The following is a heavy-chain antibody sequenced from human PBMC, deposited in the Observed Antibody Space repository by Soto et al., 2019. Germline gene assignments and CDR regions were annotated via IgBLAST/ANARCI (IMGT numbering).Heavy chain of an antibody. CDR3: ATQRRYGGRRDYYYYGMDV. V-gene: IGHV4-31*03. Sequence: SETLSLTCTFSGFSISSGGYYLSWIRQHPGKGLEWIGYIYYSGSTYYNPSLKSRVTISVDTSKNQFSLKLSSVTAADTAVYYCATQRRYGGRRDYYYYGMDVWGQGTTVTVSS. CDR1: GFSISSGGYY. CDR2: IYYSGST. J-gene: IGHJ6*02. D-gene: IGHD4-17*01.